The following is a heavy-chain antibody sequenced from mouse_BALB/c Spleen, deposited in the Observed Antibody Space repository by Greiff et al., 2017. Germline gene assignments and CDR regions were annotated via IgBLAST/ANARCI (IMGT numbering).Heavy chain of an antibody. CDR2: IWSGGST. V-gene: IGHV2-4-1*01. Sequence: QVQLQQSGPGLVQPSQSLSITCTVSGFSLTSYGVHWVRQSPGKGLEWLGVIWSGGSTDYNAAFISRLSISKDNSKSHVFFKMNSLQADDTAIYYCARNRYGSSLHYYAMDYWGQGTSVTVSS. J-gene: IGHJ4*01. CDR1: GFSLTSYG. D-gene: IGHD1-1*01. CDR3: ARNRYGSSLHYYAMDY.